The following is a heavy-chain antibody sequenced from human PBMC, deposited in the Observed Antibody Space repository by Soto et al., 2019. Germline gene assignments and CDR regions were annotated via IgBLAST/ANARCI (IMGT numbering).Heavy chain of an antibody. D-gene: IGHD3-10*01. V-gene: IGHV2-5*02. J-gene: IGHJ4*02. CDR2: IYWDDDK. CDR3: AQRSPMYGSLAY. Sequence: QITLKESGPTLVKPTQTLTLTCTFSGFSLTTSGVGVGWIRQPPGEALEWLALIYWDDDKRYSPSLKSRLTITKDTSKNQVVLTMTNMAPVDTATYFCAQRSPMYGSLAYWGQGTLVTVSS. CDR1: GFSLTTSGVG.